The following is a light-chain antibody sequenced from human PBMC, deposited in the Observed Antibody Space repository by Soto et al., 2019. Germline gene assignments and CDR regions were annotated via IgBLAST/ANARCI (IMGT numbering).Light chain of an antibody. CDR2: HVS. V-gene: IGKV3-20*01. Sequence: IVLTQSPGTLSLSPGERATLSCRTSQSVSDNQLAWYQQKPGQAPRLLIYHVSIRATTIPDRFSGSGSGTDFTLTIDTLEPEDFAMYYCQQYTQSLWTFGPGTKVESK. CDR3: QQYTQSLWT. CDR1: QSVSDNQ. J-gene: IGKJ1*01.